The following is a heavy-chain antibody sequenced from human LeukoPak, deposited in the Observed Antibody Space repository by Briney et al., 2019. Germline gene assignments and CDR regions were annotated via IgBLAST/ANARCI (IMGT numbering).Heavy chain of an antibody. CDR2: FDPEDGET. CDR3: ATDAPMYRGIFWSGYYTGGVPFWFDP. J-gene: IGHJ5*02. V-gene: IGHV1-24*01. Sequence: ASVKVSCKVSGYTLTELSMHWVRQAPGKGLEWMGGFDPEDGETIYAQKFQGRVTMTEDTSTDTAYMELSSLRSEDTAVYYCATDAPMYRGIFWSGYYTGGVPFWFDPWGQGTLVTVSS. CDR1: GYTLTELS. D-gene: IGHD3-3*01.